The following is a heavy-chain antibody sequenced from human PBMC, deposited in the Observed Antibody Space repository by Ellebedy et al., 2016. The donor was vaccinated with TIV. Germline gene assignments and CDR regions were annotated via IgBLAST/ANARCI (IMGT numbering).Heavy chain of an antibody. CDR1: GYSFTLFW. CDR2: IDPSDPSGSYT. Sequence: GGSLRLXXKGYGYSFTLFWISWVRQMPGKGLEWMGRIDPSDPSGSYTTYSPSFQGHVTISFDNSITTAYLQWSSLKASDTAMYYCARHELGSNAAFDFWGQGTLVTVSS. V-gene: IGHV5-10-1*01. CDR3: ARHELGSNAAFDF. D-gene: IGHD7-27*01. J-gene: IGHJ4*02.